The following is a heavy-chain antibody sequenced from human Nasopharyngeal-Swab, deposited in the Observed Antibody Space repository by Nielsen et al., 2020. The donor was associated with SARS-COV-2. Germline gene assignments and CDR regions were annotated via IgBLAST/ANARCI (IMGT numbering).Heavy chain of an antibody. CDR3: ARFSRYYYYYGMDV. V-gene: IGHV1-8*02. J-gene: IGHJ6*02. Sequence: ASVKVSCKASGYTFTSYYMHWVRQATGQGLEWMGWMNPNSGNTGYAQKFQGRVTMTRNTPISTAYMELSSLRSEDTAVYYCARFSRYYYYYGMDVWGQGTTVTVSS. D-gene: IGHD2/OR15-2a*01. CDR2: MNPNSGNT. CDR1: GYTFTSYY.